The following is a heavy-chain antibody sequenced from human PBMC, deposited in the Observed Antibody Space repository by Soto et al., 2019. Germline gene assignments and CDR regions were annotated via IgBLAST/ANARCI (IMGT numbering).Heavy chain of an antibody. J-gene: IGHJ4*02. CDR3: ARVGCSSILFVSRFDD. Sequence: GALALTPASTWYNVSCHAMQWVRKTPGKGLEWVAVISFDGNNINYADSVRGRFTISRDSSSSMLYLQMNNLKPEDSAIYYFARVGCSSILFVSRFDDWGQGPPVPVSS. CDR2: ISFDGNNI. D-gene: IGHD2-2*01. V-gene: IGHV3-30-3*01. CDR1: WYNVSCHA.